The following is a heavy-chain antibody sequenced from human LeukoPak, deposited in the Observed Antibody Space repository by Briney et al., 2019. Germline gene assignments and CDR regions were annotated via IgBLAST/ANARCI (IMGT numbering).Heavy chain of an antibody. Sequence: ASVKVSCKASGYTFTSYDINWVRQATGQGLEWMGWMNPNSGNTGYAQEFQGRVTMTRDTSTSTVYMELSSLRSEDTAVYYCARVASASGTAIFDYWGQGTLVTVSS. J-gene: IGHJ4*02. V-gene: IGHV1-8*01. CDR3: ARVASASGTAIFDY. D-gene: IGHD5-18*01. CDR2: MNPNSGNT. CDR1: GYTFTSYD.